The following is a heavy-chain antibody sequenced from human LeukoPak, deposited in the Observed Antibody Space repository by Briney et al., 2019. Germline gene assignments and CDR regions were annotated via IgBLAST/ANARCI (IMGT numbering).Heavy chain of an antibody. Sequence: ASVKVSCKVSGYTLTGYYMDWVRQAPGQGLEWMGRINPNSGGTNYAQKFQGRVTMTRDTSISTAYMELSRLRSDDTAVYYCVRTNYGDDTCDYWGQGTLVTVSS. CDR2: INPNSGGT. CDR1: GYTLTGYY. CDR3: VRTNYGDDTCDY. V-gene: IGHV1-2*06. D-gene: IGHD4-17*01. J-gene: IGHJ4*02.